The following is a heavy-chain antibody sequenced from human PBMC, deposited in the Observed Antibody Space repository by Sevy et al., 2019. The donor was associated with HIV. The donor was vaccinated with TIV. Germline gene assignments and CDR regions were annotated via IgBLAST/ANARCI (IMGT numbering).Heavy chain of an antibody. J-gene: IGHJ3*02. CDR1: GYTFTGYY. CDR2: INPNSGGT. D-gene: IGHD3-3*02. Sequence: ASVKVSCKASGYTFTGYYMHWVRQAPGQGLEWMGWINPNSGGTNYAQKFQGRVTMTRDTSISTAYMELSRLRSDDTAVYYCARSISAGNPDAFDIWGQVTMVTVSS. V-gene: IGHV1-2*02. CDR3: ARSISAGNPDAFDI.